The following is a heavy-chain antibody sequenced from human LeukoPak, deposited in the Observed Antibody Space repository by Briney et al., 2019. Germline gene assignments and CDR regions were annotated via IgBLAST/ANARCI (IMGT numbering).Heavy chain of an antibody. Sequence: GGSLRLSCAASGFTFSRYWMSWVRQAPGKGLEWVANIKQDGSEKNYVDSVKGRFTISRDNAKNSLYLQMNTLRVEDTAVYYCARGYGNYGYWGQGTLVTVSS. CDR3: ARGYGNYGY. J-gene: IGHJ4*02. V-gene: IGHV3-7*01. D-gene: IGHD4-17*01. CDR2: IKQDGSEK. CDR1: GFTFSRYW.